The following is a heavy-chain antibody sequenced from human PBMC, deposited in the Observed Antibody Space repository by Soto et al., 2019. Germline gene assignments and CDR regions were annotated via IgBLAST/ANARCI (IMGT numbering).Heavy chain of an antibody. D-gene: IGHD1-7*01. CDR2: MNPKSGNT. CDR3: ARVGCNYGAPNDN. J-gene: IGHJ4*02. Sequence: QVQLVQSGAEVKKPGASVKVSCKASGYTFTSYDINWVRQATGQGLEWMGWMNPKSGNTGYAQKFQGRVTMTRNTSISTAYMELSSLRSEHTAVYYCARVGCNYGAPNDNWGQVTLVTVSS. V-gene: IGHV1-8*01. CDR1: GYTFTSYD.